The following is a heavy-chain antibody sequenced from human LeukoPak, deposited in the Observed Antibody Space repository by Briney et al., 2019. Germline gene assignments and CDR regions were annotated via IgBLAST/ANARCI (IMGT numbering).Heavy chain of an antibody. D-gene: IGHD3-10*01. CDR3: VRSPIGASAY. V-gene: IGHV1-2*02. J-gene: IGHJ4*02. Sequence: ASVKVSSKPSGYTFTDSYIHWVRQAPGVGLQWMGWISPNNGDTKYAEDFQDRVTMTRDTSINTAYMELTGLTPDDTAVYYCVRSPIGASAYWGRGTLVTVSS. CDR1: GYTFTDSY. CDR2: ISPNNGDT.